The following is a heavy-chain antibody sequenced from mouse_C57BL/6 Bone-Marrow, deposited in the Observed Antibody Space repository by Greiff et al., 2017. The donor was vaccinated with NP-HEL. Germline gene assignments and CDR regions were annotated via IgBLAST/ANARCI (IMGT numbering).Heavy chain of an antibody. CDR1: GFTFTDYY. Sequence: EVKLMESGGGLVQPGGSLSLSCAASGFTFTDYYMSWVRQPPGKALEWLGFIRNKANGYTTEYSASVKGRFTISRDNSQSILYLQMNALRAEDSATYYCARYYYGSSYGYAMDYWGQGTSVTVSS. CDR2: IRNKANGYTT. D-gene: IGHD1-1*01. CDR3: ARYYYGSSYGYAMDY. V-gene: IGHV7-3*01. J-gene: IGHJ4*01.